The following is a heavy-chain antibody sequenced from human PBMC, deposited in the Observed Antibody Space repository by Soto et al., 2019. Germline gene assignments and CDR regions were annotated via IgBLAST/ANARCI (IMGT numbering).Heavy chain of an antibody. V-gene: IGHV3-15*01. Sequence: EVQLVESGGGLVKPGGSLRLSCAASGLTFSNAWMNWVRQAPGKGLEWVGRIKSNTVGGTTDYAAPVKGRFTISRDDSKNKLYLQMNSLNSEDTAVYYCTTDGPAIAVAGSDFDSWGQGTLVTVSS. CDR2: IKSNTVGGTT. J-gene: IGHJ4*02. CDR1: GLTFSNAW. CDR3: TTDGPAIAVAGSDFDS. D-gene: IGHD6-19*01.